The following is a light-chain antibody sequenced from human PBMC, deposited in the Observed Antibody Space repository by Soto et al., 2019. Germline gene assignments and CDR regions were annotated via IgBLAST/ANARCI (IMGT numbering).Light chain of an antibody. V-gene: IGKV3-15*01. CDR1: QSVSGN. CDR2: AAS. J-gene: IGKJ3*01. CDR3: QQYNTWPPIT. Sequence: EIVMTQSPATLSVSPGERATLSCRASQSVSGNLAWYQQKPGQAPRLLLYAASTRATGIPARFSGSGSGTEFTLTIRSLQSEDFAVYYCQQYNTWPPITFGPGTKVDIQ.